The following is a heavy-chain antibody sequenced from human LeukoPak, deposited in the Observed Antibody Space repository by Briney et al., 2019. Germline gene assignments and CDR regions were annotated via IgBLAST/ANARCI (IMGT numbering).Heavy chain of an antibody. CDR2: ISSNGGST. CDR1: GFTFSSYA. D-gene: IGHD6-19*01. CDR3: ARGRQWLDFDY. J-gene: IGHJ4*02. Sequence: GGPLRLSCSASGFTFSSYAMHWVRQAPGKGLEYVSAISSNGGSTYYADSVKGRFTISRDNAKNTLYLQMNSLRAEDTAVYYCARGRQWLDFDYWGQGTLVTVSS. V-gene: IGHV3-64*04.